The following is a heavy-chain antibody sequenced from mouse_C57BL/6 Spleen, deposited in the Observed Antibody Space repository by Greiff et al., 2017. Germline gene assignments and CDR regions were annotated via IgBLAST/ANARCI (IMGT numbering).Heavy chain of an antibody. CDR3: ARHIDYVDMDY. CDR2: IWSDGST. J-gene: IGHJ4*01. V-gene: IGHV2-6-1*01. CDR1: GFSLTSYG. Sequence: VKLMESGPGLVAPSQTLSISCTVSGFSLTSYGVHWVRQPPGKGLEWLVVIWSDGSTTYNSALKSRLSISKDNSKSQVFFTMNSLQTDDTAMYYCARHIDYVDMDYWGQGTSVTVSS. D-gene: IGHD2-13*01.